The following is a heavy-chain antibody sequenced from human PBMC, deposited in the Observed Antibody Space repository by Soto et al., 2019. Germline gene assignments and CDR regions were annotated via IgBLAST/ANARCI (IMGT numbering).Heavy chain of an antibody. Sequence: EVQLVESGGGLVKPGGSLRLSCAASGFTFSNAWMNWVRQAPGKGLGWVGLIKSKTEGGKTDYAAPVKGRFTISRDDSKNTLYLQMNSLKTEDTAVYYCTTDSEQLVWGGIFDYWGQGTLVTVSS. V-gene: IGHV3-15*07. D-gene: IGHD6-13*01. J-gene: IGHJ4*02. CDR1: GFTFSNAW. CDR2: IKSKTEGGKT. CDR3: TTDSEQLVWGGIFDY.